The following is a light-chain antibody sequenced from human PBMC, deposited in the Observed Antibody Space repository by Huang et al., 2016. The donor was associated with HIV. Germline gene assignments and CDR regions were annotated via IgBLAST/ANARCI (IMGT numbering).Light chain of an antibody. CDR3: QQRSNWPRT. V-gene: IGKV3-11*01. Sequence: EIVLTQSPATLSLSPGERATLSCRASQIVSSYLAWYQQKPGQAPRLLIYDASNRATGIPARFSGSGSGTDFTLTISSLEPEDFAVYHCQQRSNWPRTFGQGTKVEIK. J-gene: IGKJ1*01. CDR2: DAS. CDR1: QIVSSY.